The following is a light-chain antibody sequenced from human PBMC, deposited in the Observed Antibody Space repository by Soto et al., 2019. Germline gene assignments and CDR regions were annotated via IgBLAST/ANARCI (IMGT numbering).Light chain of an antibody. CDR1: QSVSRSY. CDR2: DAS. CDR3: QQYGSSPRT. V-gene: IGKV3-20*01. J-gene: IGKJ1*01. Sequence: EIVLTQSPGTLSLSPGERATLACRASQSVSRSYLARYQQKPGQAPRLLIYDASRRATGIPDRFSGSGSGTDFTLTISRLEPEDFAVYYRQQYGSSPRTFGQGTKVEIK.